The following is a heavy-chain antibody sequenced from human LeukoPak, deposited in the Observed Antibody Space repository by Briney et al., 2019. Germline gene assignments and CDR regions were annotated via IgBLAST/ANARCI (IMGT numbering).Heavy chain of an antibody. CDR1: GFTFSSYW. CDR3: ARALTTSATVTTGY. J-gene: IGHJ4*02. CDR2: INGDGSGT. V-gene: IGHV3-74*01. Sequence: GGSLRLSCAASGFTFSSYWMHWVRHAPGKGLVWVSRINGDGSGTTYADTVKGRFTISRDNAKSTLYLQMNSLRAEDTAMYYCARALTTSATVTTGYWGQGTLVTVSS. D-gene: IGHD4-17*01.